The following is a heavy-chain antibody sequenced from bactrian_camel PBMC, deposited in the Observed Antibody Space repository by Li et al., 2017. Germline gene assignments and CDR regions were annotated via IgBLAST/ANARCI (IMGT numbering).Heavy chain of an antibody. Sequence: HVQLVESGGGSVQAGGSLRLSCAGSRYTRTNYCMGWFRQAPGEEREGVASIYSADGNTNYADSVKGRFTISRDDSKNTLSLQMTGLVSEDTAMYYCAARFGTLQCPSSIGNGFWGQGTQVTVS. CDR1: RYTRTNYC. CDR3: AARFGTLQCPSSIGNGF. V-gene: IGHV3S6*01. CDR2: IYSADGNT. J-gene: IGHJ6*01.